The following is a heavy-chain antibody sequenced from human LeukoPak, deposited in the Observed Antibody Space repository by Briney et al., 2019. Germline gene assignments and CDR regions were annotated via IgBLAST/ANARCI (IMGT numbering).Heavy chain of an antibody. J-gene: IGHJ5*02. CDR3: ASDDPNVT. D-gene: IGHD1-1*01. CDR1: GGTFSSYT. V-gene: IGHV1-69*02. CDR2: IIPILGIA. Sequence: SVTVSCKAYGGTFSSYTISWVRQAPGPGLEWKGRIIPILGIAKYAQKFQGRVTIPAYKSTSTAYMELSSLRSEDTAVYYCASDDPNVTWGQGTLVTVSS.